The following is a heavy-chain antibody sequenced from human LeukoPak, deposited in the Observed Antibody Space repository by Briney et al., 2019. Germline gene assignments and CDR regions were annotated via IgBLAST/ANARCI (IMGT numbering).Heavy chain of an antibody. V-gene: IGHV1-3*03. CDR2: INAGNGNT. CDR1: GYTFTGYY. Sequence: ASVKVSCKASGYTFTGYYMHWVRQAPGQGLEWMGWINAGNGNTKYSQEFQGRVTITRDTSAGTAYMELSSLRSEDMAVYYCARAYYDSSGYYLLDYWGQGTLVTVSS. D-gene: IGHD3-22*01. CDR3: ARAYYDSSGYYLLDY. J-gene: IGHJ4*02.